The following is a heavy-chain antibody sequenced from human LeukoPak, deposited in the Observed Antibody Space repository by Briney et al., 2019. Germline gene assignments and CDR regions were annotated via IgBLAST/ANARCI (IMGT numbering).Heavy chain of an antibody. CDR1: GYTFTSYG. Sequence: GASVKVSCKASGYTFTSYGISWARQAPGQGLEWMGWISAYNGNTNYAQKLQGRVTMTTDTSTSTAYMELRSLRSDDTAVYYCARGTAYDILTGSIPYYYYGMDVWGQGTTVTVSS. J-gene: IGHJ6*02. V-gene: IGHV1-18*01. CDR3: ARGTAYDILTGSIPYYYYGMDV. D-gene: IGHD3-9*01. CDR2: ISAYNGNT.